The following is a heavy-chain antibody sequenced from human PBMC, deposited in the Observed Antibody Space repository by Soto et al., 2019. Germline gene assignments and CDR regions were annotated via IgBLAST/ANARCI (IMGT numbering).Heavy chain of an antibody. D-gene: IGHD5-18*01. CDR3: AREGDTAVVIDY. Sequence: SETLSLTCTVAGGYISSYYWSWIRQPPGKGLEWIGCIFYSGSTNYNPSLKSRVTISVDTSKNRFSLRLSSVTAADTAVYYCAREGDTAVVIDYWGQGTLVTVSS. CDR2: IFYSGST. CDR1: GGYISSYY. V-gene: IGHV4-59*01. J-gene: IGHJ4*02.